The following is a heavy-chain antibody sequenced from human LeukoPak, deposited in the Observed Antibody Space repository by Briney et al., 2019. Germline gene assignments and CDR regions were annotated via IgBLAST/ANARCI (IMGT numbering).Heavy chain of an antibody. J-gene: IGHJ1*01. D-gene: IGHD3-22*01. V-gene: IGHV3-23*01. CDR2: IGGTGGNI. CDR3: AKDVNYYDSSGYSIFQH. CDR1: GLSFSNYA. Sequence: GGSLRLSCAASGLSFSNYAMYWVRQAPGKGLEWVSAIGGTGGNIFYTDSVKGRFTISRDNSKNTLYLQMNSLRAEDTAVYYCAKDVNYYDSSGYSIFQHWGQGTLVTVSS.